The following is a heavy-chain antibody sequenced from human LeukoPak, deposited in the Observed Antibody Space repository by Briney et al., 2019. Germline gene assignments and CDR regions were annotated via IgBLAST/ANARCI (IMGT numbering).Heavy chain of an antibody. D-gene: IGHD3-10*01. CDR3: ARDVYYYGSGSSPVDY. CDR2: ISYDGSNK. CDR1: GFTFSSYA. J-gene: IGHJ4*02. V-gene: IGHV3-30-3*01. Sequence: PGRSLRLSCAASGFTFSSYAMHWVRQAPGKGLEWVAVISYDGSNKYYADSVKGRFTISRDNAKNSLYLQMNSLRAEDTAVYYCARDVYYYGSGSSPVDYWGQGTLVTVSS.